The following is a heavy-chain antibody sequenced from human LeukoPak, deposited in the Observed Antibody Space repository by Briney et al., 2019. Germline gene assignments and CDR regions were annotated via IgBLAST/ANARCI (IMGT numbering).Heavy chain of an antibody. D-gene: IGHD3-10*01. V-gene: IGHV5-51*01. CDR3: ARQAAYGSGSYAVLFWFDP. Sequence: GESLKISCKGSGYSLTSYWIGWVRQMPGKGLEWMGIIYPGDSDTRYSPSFQGQVTISADKSISTAYLLWSSLKASDTAMYYCARQAAYGSGSYAVLFWFDPWGQGTLVTVSS. J-gene: IGHJ5*02. CDR1: GYSLTSYW. CDR2: IYPGDSDT.